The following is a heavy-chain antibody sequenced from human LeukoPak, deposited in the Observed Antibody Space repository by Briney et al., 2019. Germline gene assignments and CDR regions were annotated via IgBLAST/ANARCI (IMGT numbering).Heavy chain of an antibody. Sequence: SETLSLTCAVYGGSFSGCYWSWIRQPPGKGLEWIGEINHSGSTNYNPSLKSRVTISVDTSKNQFSLKLSSVTAADTAVYYCARPGGSGSKFDYWGQGNLVTVSS. V-gene: IGHV4-34*01. CDR3: ARPGGSGSKFDY. CDR2: INHSGST. D-gene: IGHD3-10*01. CDR1: GGSFSGCY. J-gene: IGHJ4*02.